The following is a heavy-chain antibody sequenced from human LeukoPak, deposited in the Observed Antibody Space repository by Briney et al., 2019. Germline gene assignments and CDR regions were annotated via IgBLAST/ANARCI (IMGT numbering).Heavy chain of an antibody. CDR3: ARRTVTTATDAFDI. CDR1: GGSISSYY. CDR2: IYCSGST. D-gene: IGHD4-17*01. V-gene: IGHV4-59*01. J-gene: IGHJ3*02. Sequence: PSETLSLTCTVSGGSISSYYWSWIRQPPGKGLEWIGYIYCSGSTNYNPSLKSRVTISVDTSKNQFSLKLSSVTAADTAVYYCARRTVTTATDAFDIWGQGTMVTVSS.